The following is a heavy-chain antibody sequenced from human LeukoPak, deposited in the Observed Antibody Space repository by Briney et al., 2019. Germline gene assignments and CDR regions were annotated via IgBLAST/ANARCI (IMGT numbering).Heavy chain of an antibody. D-gene: IGHD4-17*01. CDR2: ISAYNDNT. J-gene: IGHJ5*02. CDR3: ARVLRGYGEATYHIWFDP. Sequence: GASVKVSCKASGYTFTSYGISWVRQAPGQGLEWMGWISAYNDNTNYAQKLQGRVTMTTDTSTSTAYMELRSLRSDDTAVYYCARVLRGYGEATYHIWFDPWGQGTLVTVSS. V-gene: IGHV1-18*01. CDR1: GYTFTSYG.